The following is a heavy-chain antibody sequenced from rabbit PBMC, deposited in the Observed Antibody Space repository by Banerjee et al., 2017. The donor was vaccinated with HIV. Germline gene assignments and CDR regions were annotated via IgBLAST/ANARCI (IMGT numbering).Heavy chain of an antibody. D-gene: IGHD7-1*01. Sequence: QEQLKESGGGLVQPGGSLKLSCKASGIDFSLYYMSWVRQAPGKGLEWIACIYAGSSGTTYYANWAKGRFTISKTSSTMVTLQMTSLTAADTATYFCARGISYAGYAVVGYTTYGMDLWGPGTLVTVS. V-gene: IGHV1S45*01. J-gene: IGHJ6*01. CDR3: ARGISYAGYAVVGYTTYGMDL. CDR2: IYAGSSGTT. CDR1: GIDFSLYYM.